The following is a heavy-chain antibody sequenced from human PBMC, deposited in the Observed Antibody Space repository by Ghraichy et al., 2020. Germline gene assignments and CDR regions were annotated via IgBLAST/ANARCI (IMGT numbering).Heavy chain of an antibody. J-gene: IGHJ4*02. CDR1: GGSISSYY. V-gene: IGHV4-59*01. D-gene: IGHD2-15*01. CDR2: IYYSGST. Sequence: SETLSLTCTVSGGSISSYYWSWIRQPPGKGLEWIGYIYYSGSTNYNPSLKSRVTISVDTSKNQFSLKLSSVTAADTAVYYCARDGGREGVYWGQGTLVTVSS. CDR3: ARDGGREGVY.